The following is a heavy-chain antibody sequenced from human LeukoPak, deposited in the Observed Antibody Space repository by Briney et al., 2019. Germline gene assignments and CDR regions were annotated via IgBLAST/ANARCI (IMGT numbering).Heavy chain of an antibody. Sequence: GGSLRLSCAASGFTFSSYGMHWVRQAPGKGLEWVAFIRYDGSNKYYADSVKGRFTISRDNSKNTLYLQMNSLRAEDTAVYYCAKDSAGVLPYDFWSGYSSSPFDYWGQGTLVTVSS. V-gene: IGHV3-30*02. D-gene: IGHD3-3*01. J-gene: IGHJ4*02. CDR2: IRYDGSNK. CDR3: AKDSAGVLPYDFWSGYSSSPFDY. CDR1: GFTFSSYG.